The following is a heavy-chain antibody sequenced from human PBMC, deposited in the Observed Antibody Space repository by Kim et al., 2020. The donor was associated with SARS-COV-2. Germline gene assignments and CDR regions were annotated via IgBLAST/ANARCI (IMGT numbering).Heavy chain of an antibody. D-gene: IGHD5-18*01. CDR2: ISSSSSYI. CDR3: ARDLGPIQLWLNALDY. CDR1: GFTFSSYS. J-gene: IGHJ4*02. V-gene: IGHV3-21*01. Sequence: GGSLRLSCAASGFTFSSYSMNWVRQAPGKGLEWVSSISSSSSYIYYADSVKGRFTISRDNAKNSLYLQMNSLRAEDTAVYYCARDLGPIQLWLNALDYWGQGTLVTVSS.